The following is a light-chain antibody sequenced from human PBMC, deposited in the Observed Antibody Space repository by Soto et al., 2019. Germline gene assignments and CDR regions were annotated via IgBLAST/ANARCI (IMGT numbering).Light chain of an antibody. CDR1: LSISSW. CDR2: KAS. V-gene: IGKV1-5*03. Sequence: DIQMTQSPSTLSASVGVRVTITCRASLSISSWLAWYQQKPGKAPKLLNYKASSLESGVPSRFSGSGSGTEFTLTISGLQPDDFAPYYCEQYNSVYSFGQGTTLEIK. J-gene: IGKJ2*01. CDR3: EQYNSVYS.